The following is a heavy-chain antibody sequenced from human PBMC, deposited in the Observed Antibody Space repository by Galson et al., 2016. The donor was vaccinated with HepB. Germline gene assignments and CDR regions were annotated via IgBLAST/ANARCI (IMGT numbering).Heavy chain of an antibody. Sequence: SLRLPCGASGFCLSNYALRWVRQAPGKGLQWVSSINFGGDSTYCEDAVKGRFTISRDNSKNTVYLQMNSLRAEDTALYYCAKDSPYSSGWSTYWGQGTLVTVAS. CDR3: AKDSPYSSGWSTY. V-gene: IGHV3-23*01. CDR2: INFGGDST. D-gene: IGHD6-19*01. J-gene: IGHJ4*02. CDR1: GFCLSNYA.